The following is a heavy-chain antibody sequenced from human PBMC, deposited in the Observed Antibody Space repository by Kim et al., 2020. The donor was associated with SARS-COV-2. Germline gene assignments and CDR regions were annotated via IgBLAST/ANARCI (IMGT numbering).Heavy chain of an antibody. CDR1: GFTFSTYW. CDR3: ARGALPAY. D-gene: IGHD3-10*01. J-gene: IGHJ4*02. CDR2: IKRDGSEN. V-gene: IGHV3-7*01. Sequence: GGSLRLSCAASGFTFSTYWMTWVRQAPGKGLEWVANIKRDGSENNYVDSVKGRFTISRDNAKNTLYLQMNSLRPEDTAVYYCARGALPAYWGQGALVTVS.